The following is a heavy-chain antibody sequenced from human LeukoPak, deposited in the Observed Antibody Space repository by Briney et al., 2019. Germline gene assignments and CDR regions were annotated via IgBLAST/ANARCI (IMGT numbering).Heavy chain of an antibody. CDR2: INPGGGST. D-gene: IGHD2-2*01. CDR3: ASGYCSSTSCYPRQFDY. CDR1: GYTFTSYY. Sequence: ASVKVSCKASGYTFTSYYMHWVRQAPGQGLEWMGIINPGGGSTSYAQKFQGRVTMTRDTSTSTVYMELSSLRSEDTAVYYCASGYCSSTSCYPRQFDYWGQGTLVTVSS. V-gene: IGHV1-46*03. J-gene: IGHJ4*02.